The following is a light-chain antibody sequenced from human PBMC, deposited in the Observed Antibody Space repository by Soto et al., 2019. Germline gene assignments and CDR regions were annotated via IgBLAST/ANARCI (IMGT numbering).Light chain of an antibody. CDR2: EVT. Sequence: QSVLAQPASVSGSPGQSITISCTGSSGDVGGYNYVSWYQQHPGKAPKLIIYEVTNRPSGVSNRFSASKSGNTASLTISGLQAEDEADYYCGSYTNTDTLVVFGTGTKVTVL. J-gene: IGLJ1*01. CDR1: SGDVGGYNY. V-gene: IGLV2-14*01. CDR3: GSYTNTDTLVV.